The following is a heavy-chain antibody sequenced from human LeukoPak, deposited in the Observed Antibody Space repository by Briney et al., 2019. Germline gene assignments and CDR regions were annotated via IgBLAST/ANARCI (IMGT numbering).Heavy chain of an antibody. CDR2: MNPNSGNT. V-gene: IGHV1-8*03. J-gene: IGHJ5*02. CDR1: RYTFTSYD. D-gene: IGHD2-8*01. Sequence: ASVKVSCKASRYTFTSYDINWVRQATGQGLEWMGWMNPNSGNTGYAQKFQGRVTFTRNTSINTAYMELSSLRPEDTAVYYCARGLLSPLGFDPWGQGTLVTVSS. CDR3: ARGLLSPLGFDP.